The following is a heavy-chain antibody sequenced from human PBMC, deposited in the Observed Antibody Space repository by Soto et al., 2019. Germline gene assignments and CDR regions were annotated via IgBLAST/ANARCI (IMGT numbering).Heavy chain of an antibody. CDR3: AKDLRDIVPVPGAQYK. J-gene: IGHJ4*02. CDR1: GFTFSSYA. CDR2: IGGSGVTT. V-gene: IGHV3-23*01. D-gene: IGHD2-2*01. Sequence: GGSLRLSCAASGFTFSSYAMSWVRQAPGKGLEWVSVIGGSGVTTDYADSVRGRFTISRDNSKSTVYLQMMSLRVEDTALYYCAKDLRDIVPVPGAQYKWGQGTMVTVSS.